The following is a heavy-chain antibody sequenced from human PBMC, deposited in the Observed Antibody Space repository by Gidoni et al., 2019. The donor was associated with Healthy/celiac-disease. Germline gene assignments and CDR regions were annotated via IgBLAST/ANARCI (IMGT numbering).Heavy chain of an antibody. D-gene: IGHD3-22*01. Sequence: QVQLVESGGGVVQPGRSLRLSCAASGFTFSSHGMHWVRQAPGKGLEWVAVISYDGSNKYYADSVKGRFTISRDNSKNTLYLQMNSLRAEDTAVYYCAKDRYYDSSGYSSYFDYWGQGTLVTVSS. J-gene: IGHJ4*02. CDR1: GFTFSSHG. CDR2: ISYDGSNK. CDR3: AKDRYYDSSGYSSYFDY. V-gene: IGHV3-30*18.